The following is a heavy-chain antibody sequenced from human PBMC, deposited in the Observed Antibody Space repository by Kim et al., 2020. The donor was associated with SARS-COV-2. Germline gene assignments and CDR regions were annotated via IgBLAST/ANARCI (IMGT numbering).Heavy chain of an antibody. J-gene: IGHJ6*02. CDR1: GDSVSSNSAA. CDR2: TYYRSKWYN. Sequence: SQTLSLTCAISGDSVSSNSAAWNWIRQSPSRGLEWLGRTYYRSKWYNDYAVSVKSRITINPDTSKNQFSLQLNSVTPEDTAVYYCARFITMVRGAIRIHYYYYGMDVWGQGTTVTVSS. D-gene: IGHD3-10*01. CDR3: ARFITMVRGAIRIHYYYYGMDV. V-gene: IGHV6-1*01.